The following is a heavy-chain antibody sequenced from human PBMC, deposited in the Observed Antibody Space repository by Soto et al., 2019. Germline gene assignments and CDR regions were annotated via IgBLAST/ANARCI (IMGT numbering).Heavy chain of an antibody. D-gene: IGHD3-16*01. CDR2: ISVYNGNT. Sequence: QVHLVQSGDEVKKPGAAVKVSCKASGYSFSSHGIVWVRQAPGQGLEWMGWISVYNGNTNYTQRFQGRVTLTTDTSTSTAYMELRSLSSDDTAVYYCARAGASVFYYYYYMDVWAKGTTVTVSS. J-gene: IGHJ6*03. V-gene: IGHV1-18*01. CDR1: GYSFSSHG. CDR3: ARAGASVFYYYYYMDV.